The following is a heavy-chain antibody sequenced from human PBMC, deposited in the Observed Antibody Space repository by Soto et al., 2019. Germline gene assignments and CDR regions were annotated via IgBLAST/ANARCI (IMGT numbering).Heavy chain of an antibody. J-gene: IGHJ4*02. CDR3: ARTHPHALWSRTGYFDY. D-gene: IGHD5-18*01. CDR1: GFTFSSYW. CDR2: IKQDGSEK. Sequence: EVQLVESGGGLVQPGGSLRLSCAASGFTFSSYWMSWVRQAPGKGLEWVANIKQDGSEKYYVDSGKGRFTISRDNAKNSLYLQMNSLRAEDTAVYYCARTHPHALWSRTGYFDYWGQGTLVTVSS. V-gene: IGHV3-7*03.